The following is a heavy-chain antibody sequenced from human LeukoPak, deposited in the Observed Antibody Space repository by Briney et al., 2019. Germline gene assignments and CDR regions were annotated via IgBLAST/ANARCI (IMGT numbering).Heavy chain of an antibody. D-gene: IGHD6-13*01. CDR3: ARDQEQLETDYYYMDV. CDR1: GGSISSGSYY. V-gene: IGHV4-61*02. CDR2: IYTSGST. Sequence: SETLSLTCTVSGGSISSGSYYWSWIRQPAGKGLEWIGRIYTSGSTNYNPSLKSRVTISVDTSKNQFSLKLNSVTAADTAVYYCARDQEQLETDYYYMDVWGKGTTVTVSS. J-gene: IGHJ6*03.